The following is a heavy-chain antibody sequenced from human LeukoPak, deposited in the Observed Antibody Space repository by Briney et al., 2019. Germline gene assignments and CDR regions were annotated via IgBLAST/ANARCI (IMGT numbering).Heavy chain of an antibody. CDR3: ARVVTWFDP. V-gene: IGHV3-33*08. Sequence: GGSLRLSCAVSGFTFSRYSMNWVRQAPGKGLEWVAVIWYDGSNKYYADSVKGRFTISRDNSKNTLYLQMNSLRAEDTAVYYCARVVTWFDPWGQGSLVTVSS. CDR1: GFTFSRYS. CDR2: IWYDGSNK. J-gene: IGHJ5*02.